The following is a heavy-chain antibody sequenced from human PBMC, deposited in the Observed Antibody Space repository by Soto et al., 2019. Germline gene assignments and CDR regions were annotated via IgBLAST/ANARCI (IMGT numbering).Heavy chain of an antibody. CDR3: AKDLTRQLAYWLDP. CDR1: GFSLTGYY. J-gene: IGHJ5*02. D-gene: IGHD6-6*01. V-gene: IGHV1-2*02. CDR2: INARSGGT. Sequence: GASVKVSCNASGFSLTGYYIHWLRQAPGQGLEWMGWINARSGGTEYAQKFQGRVTLTRDTSIATAYLTLTSLTSDDTALYYCAKDLTRQLAYWLDPWGQGTQVTVSS.